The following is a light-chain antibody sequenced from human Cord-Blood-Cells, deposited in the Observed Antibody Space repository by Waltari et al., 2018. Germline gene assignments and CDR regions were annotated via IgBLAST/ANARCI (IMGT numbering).Light chain of an antibody. CDR2: EVR. J-gene: IGLJ2*01. Sequence: QSALTQPASVSGCPGQSITISCTGTSSDGGGYNYVSWYKQHPGKAPNLMIYEVRNRPSGVSTRFSGSNSGNTASLTISGLQAEDESYYYCSSYTSSSTVVFGGRTKLTVL. V-gene: IGLV2-14*01. CDR1: SSDGGGYNY. CDR3: SSYTSSSTVV.